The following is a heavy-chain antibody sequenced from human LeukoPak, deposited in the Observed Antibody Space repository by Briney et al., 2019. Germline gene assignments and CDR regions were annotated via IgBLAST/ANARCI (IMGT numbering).Heavy chain of an antibody. J-gene: IGHJ6*03. CDR2: INPSSGAT. D-gene: IGHD6-13*01. CDR3: ARGSSSWYYYYMDV. CDR1: GYTFTGYY. V-gene: IGHV1-2*02. Sequence: ASVKVSCKASGYTFTGYYMHWVRQAPGQGLEWMGWINPSSGATNYAQHFQGRVTLTRDTSISTAYMELSSLRSDDTAVYYCARGSSSWYYYYMDVWGKGTTVTVSS.